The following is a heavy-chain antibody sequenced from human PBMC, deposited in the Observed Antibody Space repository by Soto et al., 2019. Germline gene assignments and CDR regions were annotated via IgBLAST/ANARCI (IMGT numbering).Heavy chain of an antibody. V-gene: IGHV4-38-2*01. J-gene: IGHJ6*02. CDR3: ACRHFDWLSGDYGMDV. Sequence: SETLSLTCAVSGYSISSGYYWGWIRQPPGKGLKWIGSIYHSGSTYYNPSLKSRVTISVDTSKNQFSLKLSSVTAADTAVYYCACRHFDWLSGDYGMDVWGQGTTVTVSS. D-gene: IGHD3-9*01. CDR2: IYHSGST. CDR1: GYSISSGYY.